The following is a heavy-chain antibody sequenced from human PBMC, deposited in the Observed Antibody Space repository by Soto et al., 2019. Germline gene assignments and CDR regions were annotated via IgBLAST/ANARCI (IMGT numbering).Heavy chain of an antibody. D-gene: IGHD3-10*01. Sequence: EVQLVESGGGLVQPGRSLRLSCAASGFTLDDFALHWVRQVPGKGLEWVSGISWNSGGIRYADSVKGRFTISRDNAKKSLYLQMDSLKSEDSALYYCVKDRTRELIMYYFDHWGQGTLVTVSS. CDR1: GFTLDDFA. J-gene: IGHJ4*02. CDR2: ISWNSGGI. CDR3: VKDRTRELIMYYFDH. V-gene: IGHV3-9*01.